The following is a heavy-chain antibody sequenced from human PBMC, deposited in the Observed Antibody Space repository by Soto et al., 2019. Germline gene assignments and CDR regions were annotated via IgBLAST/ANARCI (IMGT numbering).Heavy chain of an antibody. D-gene: IGHD6-19*01. CDR1: GFTSSSYA. J-gene: IGHJ6*02. V-gene: IGHV3-23*01. CDR3: AKAKAGYSSGWTDYYYYYGMDV. Sequence: GGSLSLSCAASGFTSSSYAMSWVRQAPGKGLEWVSAISVSGGSTYYADSVKGRFTISRDNSKNTLYLQMNSLRAEDTAVYYCAKAKAGYSSGWTDYYYYYGMDVWGQGTTVTVSS. CDR2: ISVSGGST.